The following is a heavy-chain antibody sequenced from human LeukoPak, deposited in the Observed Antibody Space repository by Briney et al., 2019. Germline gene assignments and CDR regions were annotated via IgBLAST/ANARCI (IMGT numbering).Heavy chain of an antibody. CDR2: IVVGSGNT. CDR1: GFTFTSSA. V-gene: IGHV1-58*02. Sequence: GASVKVSCKASGFTFTSSAMQWVRQARGQRLEWIGWIVVGSGNTNYAQKFQERVTITRDMSTSTAYMELSSLRSEDTAVYYCAAGVGYCSGWRWNWFDPWGQGTLVTVSS. D-gene: IGHD2-15*01. J-gene: IGHJ5*02. CDR3: AAGVGYCSGWRWNWFDP.